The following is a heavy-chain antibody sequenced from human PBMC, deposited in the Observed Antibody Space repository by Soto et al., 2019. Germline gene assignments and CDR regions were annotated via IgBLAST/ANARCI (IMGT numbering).Heavy chain of an antibody. CDR1: GGSISSGDYY. CDR2: IYYSGST. D-gene: IGHD3-22*01. Sequence: SETLSLTCTVSGGSISSGDYYWSWIRQPPGKGLEWIGYIYYSGSTYYNPSLKSRVTISVDTSKNQFSLKLSSVTAADTAVYYCASTPTYYYDSSGNGAFDICGQGTMVTVSS. V-gene: IGHV4-30-4*01. CDR3: ASTPTYYYDSSGNGAFDI. J-gene: IGHJ3*02.